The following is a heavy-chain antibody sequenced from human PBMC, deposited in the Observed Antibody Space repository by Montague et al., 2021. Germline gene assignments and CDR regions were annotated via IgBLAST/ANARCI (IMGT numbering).Heavy chain of an antibody. CDR3: ARVFSSWYVGWFDP. D-gene: IGHD6-13*01. J-gene: IGHJ5*02. CDR1: GASITSNIYY. CDR2: IYYSGNS. V-gene: IGHV4-39*07. Sequence: SETLSLTCTVPGASITSNIYYWGWTRQSPGKGLEWIGSIYYSGNSFYQPSLKSRITMAVGTSKNQFSLKLSSVTAADTAIYYCARVFSSWYVGWFDPWGQGTLVTVSS.